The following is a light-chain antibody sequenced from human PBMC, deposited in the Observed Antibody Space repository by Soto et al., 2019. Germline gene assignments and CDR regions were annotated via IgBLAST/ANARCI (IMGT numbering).Light chain of an antibody. CDR3: QQYNNWPWT. J-gene: IGKJ1*01. CDR2: GAS. V-gene: IGKV3-15*01. Sequence: EMVMTQSPATLSVSPGERATLSCRASQSVSNNLAWYQQKPGQAPRLLIYGASTRATGIPARFSGSGSGTEFTLTISSLQSEDFAVYYCQQYNNWPWTFGQGTKVDIK. CDR1: QSVSNN.